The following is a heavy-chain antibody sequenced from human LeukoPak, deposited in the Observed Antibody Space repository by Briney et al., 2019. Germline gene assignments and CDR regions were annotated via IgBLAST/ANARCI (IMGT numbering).Heavy chain of an antibody. V-gene: IGHV3-7*01. Sequence: GGSLRLSCAASGFTFSSYWMSWVRQAPGKGLEWVANIQQDGSEKYYVDSVKGRFTISRDNAKDSLYLQMNSLRAEDKAVYYCARDKIVGATHFDYWGQGTLVTVSS. D-gene: IGHD1-26*01. J-gene: IGHJ4*02. CDR1: GFTFSSYW. CDR2: IQQDGSEK. CDR3: ARDKIVGATHFDY.